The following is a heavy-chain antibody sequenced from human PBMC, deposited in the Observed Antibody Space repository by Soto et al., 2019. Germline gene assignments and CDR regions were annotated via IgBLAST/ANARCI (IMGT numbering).Heavy chain of an antibody. Sequence: PSETLSLTCAFSCGSISRYYWSWIRQPAGKGLEWIGRISASGSTNYNPSLKSRVVMSVDTSKSQFSLELNSVTAAGTAVYYCARVGDTSGYYYNFDYWGQGTLVTVSS. V-gene: IGHV4-4*07. CDR3: ARVGDTSGYYYNFDY. CDR2: ISASGST. CDR1: CGSISRYY. J-gene: IGHJ4*02. D-gene: IGHD3-22*01.